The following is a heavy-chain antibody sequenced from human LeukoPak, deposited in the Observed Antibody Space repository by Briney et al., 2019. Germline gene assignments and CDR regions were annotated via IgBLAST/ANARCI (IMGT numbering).Heavy chain of an antibody. D-gene: IGHD3-22*01. J-gene: IGHJ4*02. V-gene: IGHV1-2*02. Sequence: ASVKVSCKASGYTFTGYYMHWVRQAPGQGLEWMGWINPNSGGTNYAQKFQGRVTMTRDTSISTAFMELRSLRSDDTAVYYCASSYDSNGYSYDYWGQGTLVTVSS. CDR1: GYTFTGYY. CDR2: INPNSGGT. CDR3: ASSYDSNGYSYDY.